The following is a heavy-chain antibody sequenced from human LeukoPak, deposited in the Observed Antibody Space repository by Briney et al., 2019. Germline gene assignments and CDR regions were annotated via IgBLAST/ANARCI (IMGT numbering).Heavy chain of an antibody. CDR3: AKDHEQWLTYFDY. D-gene: IGHD6-19*01. Sequence: GGSLRLSCAASGFIFGSYAMSWVRQAPGKGLTWVSGISGSGGTTYYADSVKGRFTISRDNSKSTLYLQINSLRAGDTAIYYCAKDHEQWLTYFDYWGQGTLVTVSS. V-gene: IGHV3-23*01. J-gene: IGHJ4*02. CDR1: GFIFGSYA. CDR2: ISGSGGTT.